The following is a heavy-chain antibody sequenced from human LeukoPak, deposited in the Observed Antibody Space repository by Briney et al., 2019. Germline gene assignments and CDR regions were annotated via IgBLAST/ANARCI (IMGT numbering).Heavy chain of an antibody. J-gene: IGHJ3*02. CDR3: ARGDYYDTSGYRRRSAFDI. V-gene: IGHV3-74*01. CDR1: GFTFSSYA. Sequence: GGSLRLSCAASGFTFSSYAMSWVRQAPGKGLLWVARISSDGGTTNYADSVKGRFTISRDNAKNTLSLQMSSLRADDTAIYYCARGDYYDTSGYRRRSAFDIWGQGTMVTVSS. D-gene: IGHD3-22*01. CDR2: ISSDGGTT.